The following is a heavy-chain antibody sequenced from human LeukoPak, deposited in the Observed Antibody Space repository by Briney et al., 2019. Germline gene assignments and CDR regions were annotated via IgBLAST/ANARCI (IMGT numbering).Heavy chain of an antibody. CDR1: GYTFTTYA. D-gene: IGHD4-17*01. Sequence: ASVKVSCKASGYTFTTYAINWVRQAPGQGLEWMGWINTNTGDPTYAQGFTGRFVFSLDTSISTAYLQIASLKAEDTAVYYCARVGVYGDYRFWYFDLWGRGTLVTVSS. V-gene: IGHV7-4-1*01. J-gene: IGHJ2*01. CDR3: ARVGVYGDYRFWYFDL. CDR2: INTNTGDP.